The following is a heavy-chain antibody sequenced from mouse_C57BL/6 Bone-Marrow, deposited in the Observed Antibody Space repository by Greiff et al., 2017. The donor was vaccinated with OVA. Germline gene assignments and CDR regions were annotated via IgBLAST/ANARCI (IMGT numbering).Heavy chain of an antibody. J-gene: IGHJ1*03. V-gene: IGHV3-8*01. CDR3: AREVLLWSYFDV. CDR2: ISYSGST. D-gene: IGHD2-1*01. CDR1: GYSITSDY. Sequence: DVKLQESGPGLAKPSQTLSLTCSVTGYSITSDYWNWIRKFTGNKLEYMGSISYSGSTYYNPSLKSRISITRDTSKNQYYLLLTSVTTEDTAAYYCAREVLLWSYFDVWGTGTTVTVSS.